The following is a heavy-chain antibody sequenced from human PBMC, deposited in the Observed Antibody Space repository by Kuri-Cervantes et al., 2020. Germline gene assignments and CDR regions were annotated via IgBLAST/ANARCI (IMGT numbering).Heavy chain of an antibody. CDR2: IYYSGST. CDR3: ARVPIVVVPAAPEYNWFDP. J-gene: IGHJ5*02. D-gene: IGHD2-2*01. V-gene: IGHV4-59*06. Sequence: SETLSLTCTVSGGSISSYYWSWIRQHPGKGLEWIGYIYYSGSTYYNPSLKSRVTISVDTSKNQFSLKLSSVTAADTAVYYCARVPIVVVPAAPEYNWFDPWGQGTPVTVSS. CDR1: GGSISSYY.